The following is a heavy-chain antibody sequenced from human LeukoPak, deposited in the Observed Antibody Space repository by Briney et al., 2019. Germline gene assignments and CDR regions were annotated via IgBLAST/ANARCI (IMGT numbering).Heavy chain of an antibody. CDR3: ARRPPHCSGGSCYSNGDYYYYGMDV. J-gene: IGHJ6*02. Sequence: PGGSLRLSCAASGFTFSSYWMHWVRQAPGKGLVWVSRINSDGSSTSYADSVKGRFTISRDNAKNTLYLQMNSLRAEDTAVYYCARRPPHCSGGSCYSNGDYYYYGMDVWGQGTTVTVSS. CDR2: INSDGSST. CDR1: GFTFSSYW. V-gene: IGHV3-74*01. D-gene: IGHD2-15*01.